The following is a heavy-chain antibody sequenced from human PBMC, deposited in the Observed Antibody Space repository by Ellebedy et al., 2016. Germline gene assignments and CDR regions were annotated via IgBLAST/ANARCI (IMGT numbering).Heavy chain of an antibody. V-gene: IGHV1-18*04. J-gene: IGHJ4*02. Sequence: ASVKVSCKTSGYTFTRNEISWLRQAPGEGPEWMGWISPRSGDTRYAENFQGGVTMTADTSTRTAYMELTSLTSDEPAVYYCANHYFGSGHWGQGTLVTVSS. D-gene: IGHD3-10*01. CDR1: GYTFTRNE. CDR3: ANHYFGSGH. CDR2: ISPRSGDT.